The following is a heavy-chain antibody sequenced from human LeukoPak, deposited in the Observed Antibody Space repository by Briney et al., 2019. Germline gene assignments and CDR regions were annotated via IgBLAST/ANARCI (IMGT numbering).Heavy chain of an antibody. V-gene: IGHV3-48*03. CDR2: ISSSGSTI. D-gene: IGHD3-22*01. Sequence: PGGTLRLSCAASGFTFSSYEMNWVRQAPGKGLEWISYISSSGSTIYYADSVKGRFSISRDNAKNSLYLQMNSLRAEDTAVYYCARSPMVGIYDSSGYYFDYWGQGTLVTVSS. J-gene: IGHJ4*02. CDR3: ARSPMVGIYDSSGYYFDY. CDR1: GFTFSSYE.